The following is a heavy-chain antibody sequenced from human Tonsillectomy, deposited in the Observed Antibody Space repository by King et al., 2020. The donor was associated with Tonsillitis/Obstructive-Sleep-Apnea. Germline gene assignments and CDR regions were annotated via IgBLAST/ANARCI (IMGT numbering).Heavy chain of an antibody. CDR1: GGSISTYY. D-gene: IGHD3-9*01. Sequence: QLQESGPGLAKPSETLSLTCTVSGGSISTYYWSWIRQPPGKGLEWIGYIYYSGRTKYNPSLKSRVTISVDTSKNQFSLKLDSVTAADTAVYYCAREILTEFDYWGQGTLVTVSS. V-gene: IGHV4-59*01. J-gene: IGHJ4*02. CDR3: AREILTEFDY. CDR2: IYYSGRT.